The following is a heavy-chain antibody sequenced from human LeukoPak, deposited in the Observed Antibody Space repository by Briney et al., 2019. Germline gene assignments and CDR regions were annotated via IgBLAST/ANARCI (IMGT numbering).Heavy chain of an antibody. Sequence: PGGSLRLPCAASGFTFSSYAMSWVRQAPGKGLEWVSAISGSGGSTYYADSVKGRFTISSENSKNTLYLQMNSLRAEDTAVYYCAKVMTRTMVRGVPPSDYWGQGTLVTVSS. CDR3: AKVMTRTMVRGVPPSDY. CDR1: GFTFSSYA. D-gene: IGHD3-10*01. CDR2: ISGSGGST. V-gene: IGHV3-23*01. J-gene: IGHJ4*02.